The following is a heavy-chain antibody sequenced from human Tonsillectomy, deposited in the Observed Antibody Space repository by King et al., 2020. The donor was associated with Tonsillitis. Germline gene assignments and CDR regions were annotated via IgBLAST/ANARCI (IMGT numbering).Heavy chain of an antibody. V-gene: IGHV3-23*03. CDR1: GFNFWSYG. J-gene: IGHJ4*02. Sequence: VQLVESGGGLVQPGGSLRLSCAASGFNFWSYGMNWVRQAPGKGLEWVSVIYGGETSTYYADAVKGRFTISRDNSKNMVHLQMNSLRADDTAIYYCAKDFEGAMNFWGQGTLVTVSS. D-gene: IGHD2-2*01. CDR3: AKDFEGAMNF. CDR2: IYGGETST.